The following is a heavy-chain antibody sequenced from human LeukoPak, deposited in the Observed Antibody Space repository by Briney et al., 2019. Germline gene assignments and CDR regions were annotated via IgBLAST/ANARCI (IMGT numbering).Heavy chain of an antibody. J-gene: IGHJ6*03. V-gene: IGHV4-59*01. CDR1: GGSISSYY. D-gene: IGHD4-17*01. CDR3: ARGSTVLYYYYYMDV. Sequence: PSETLSLTCTVSGGSISSYYWSWIRQPPGKGLEWIGYIYYSGRTKYNPALESRVTISADTSKNQFSLKLRSLTAADTAVYYCARGSTVLYYYYYMDVWGKGTTVTVSS. CDR2: IYYSGRT.